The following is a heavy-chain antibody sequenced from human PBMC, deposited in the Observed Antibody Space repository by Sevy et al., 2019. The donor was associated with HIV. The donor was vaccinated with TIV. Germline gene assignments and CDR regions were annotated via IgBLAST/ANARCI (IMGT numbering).Heavy chain of an antibody. CDR3: ARPYGSGSWEAFDI. CDR1: GFTFNSYT. Sequence: GGSLRLSCAASGFTFNSYTMNWVRQAPGKGLEWVSSISFSSNYIYYADSVKGRFTISRDNAQNSLYLQMNSLKAEATAIYYCARPYGSGSWEAFDIWGQGTMVTVSS. CDR2: ISFSSNYI. J-gene: IGHJ3*02. D-gene: IGHD3-10*01. V-gene: IGHV3-21*01.